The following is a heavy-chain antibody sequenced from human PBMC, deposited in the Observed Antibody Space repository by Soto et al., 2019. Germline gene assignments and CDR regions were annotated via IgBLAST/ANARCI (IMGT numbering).Heavy chain of an antibody. D-gene: IGHD2-15*01. CDR1: GDSIGSVKYH. J-gene: IGHJ5*02. CDR3: ARRPVRGGNSGVGFDP. V-gene: IGHV4-39*01. CDR2: MYSTGST. Sequence: QVRLQESGPGLVKPSETLSLTCTVSGDSIGSVKYHWGWIRQSPGKGLEWIGSMYSTGSTQYNPSLKSRVTMSVDTSKNQFSLKLRSVTAADTAIYYCARRPVRGGNSGVGFDPWGQGTLVTVSS.